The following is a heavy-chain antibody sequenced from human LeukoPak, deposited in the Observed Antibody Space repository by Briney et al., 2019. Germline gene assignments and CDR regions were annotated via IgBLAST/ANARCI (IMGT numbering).Heavy chain of an antibody. D-gene: IGHD5-24*01. Sequence: AGGSLRLSCAASGFSFSTYIVSWVRQAPGKGLGWVSAISGGGALTYYADSVKGRFTISRDNSKNTLYLQMNSLRGEDTAVYFCARVGYNNRGGFIDYWGQGTLVTVSS. V-gene: IGHV3-23*01. J-gene: IGHJ4*02. CDR1: GFSFSTYI. CDR3: ARVGYNNRGGFIDY. CDR2: ISGGGALT.